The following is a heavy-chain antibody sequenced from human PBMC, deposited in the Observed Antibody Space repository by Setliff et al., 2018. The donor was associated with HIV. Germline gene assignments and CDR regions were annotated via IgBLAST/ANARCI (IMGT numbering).Heavy chain of an antibody. CDR3: AGEYSSGWYSGHY. Sequence: PSETLSLTCTVSGDSASNSRYYWAWIRQPPGKGLEYIGSIHYDERTYYNPSLKSRLKISVDTPKNMFILTMSSVTATDTAVYYCAGEYSSGWYSGHYWGQGTLVTVSS. CDR2: IHYDERT. V-gene: IGHV4-39*06. CDR1: GDSASNSRYY. D-gene: IGHD6-19*01. J-gene: IGHJ4*02.